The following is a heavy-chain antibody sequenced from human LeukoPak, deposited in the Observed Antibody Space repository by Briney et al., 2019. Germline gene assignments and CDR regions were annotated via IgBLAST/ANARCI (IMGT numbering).Heavy chain of an antibody. J-gene: IGHJ4*02. CDR2: ITGSGGNT. CDR1: GFTFSNYA. Sequence: PGGSLRLSCAASGFTFSNYAKSWVRQAPGKGLEWVSAITGSGGNTYYADSVKGRFTISRDNSKNTVFLQMNSLRAEDTAVYYCAKWGDYDVLTGYYVSDYWGQGTLVTVSS. V-gene: IGHV3-23*01. D-gene: IGHD3-9*01. CDR3: AKWGDYDVLTGYYVSDY.